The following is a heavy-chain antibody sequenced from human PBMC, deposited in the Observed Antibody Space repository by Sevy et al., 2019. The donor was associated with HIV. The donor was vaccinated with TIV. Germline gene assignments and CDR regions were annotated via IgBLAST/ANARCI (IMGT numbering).Heavy chain of an antibody. Sequence: GESLKISCAASGFTFSDYYMSWIRQAPGKGLEWVSYISSSGSTIYYADSVKGRFTISRDNAKNSLYLQMNSLRAEDTAVYYCASGGSSWSFDYWGQGTLVTVSS. CDR3: ASGGSSWSFDY. D-gene: IGHD6-13*01. V-gene: IGHV3-11*01. CDR2: ISSSGSTI. CDR1: GFTFSDYY. J-gene: IGHJ4*02.